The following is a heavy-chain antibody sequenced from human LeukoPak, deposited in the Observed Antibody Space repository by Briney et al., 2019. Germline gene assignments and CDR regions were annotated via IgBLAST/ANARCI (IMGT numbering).Heavy chain of an antibody. CDR3: AKDTSTSPHWYFDY. D-gene: IGHD2-2*01. V-gene: IGHV3-23*01. Sequence: GGSLRLSCAASGFTFSGYAMSWVRQAPGKGLEWVSTISHSGGGTYYADSVKGRFTISRDNSRNTLYLQMNSLRAEDTALYYCAKDTSTSPHWYFDYWGQGTLVTVSS. CDR1: GFTFSGYA. CDR2: ISHSGGGT. J-gene: IGHJ4*02.